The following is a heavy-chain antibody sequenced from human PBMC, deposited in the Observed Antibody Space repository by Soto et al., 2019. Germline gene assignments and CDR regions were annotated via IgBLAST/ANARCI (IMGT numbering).Heavy chain of an antibody. J-gene: IGHJ4*02. CDR3: ATEGDEGQLVVDY. CDR1: GFTFSSYS. CDR2: ISSSSSYI. Sequence: EVQLVESGGGLVKPGGSLRLSCAASGFTFSSYSMNWVRQAPGKGLEWASSISSSSSYIYYADSVKGRFTISRDNAKNSLYLQMNSLRAEDTAVYYCATEGDEGQLVVDYWGQGTLVTVSS. V-gene: IGHV3-21*01. D-gene: IGHD6-6*01.